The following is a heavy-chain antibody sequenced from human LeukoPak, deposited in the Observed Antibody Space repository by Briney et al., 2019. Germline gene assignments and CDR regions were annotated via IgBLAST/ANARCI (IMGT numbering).Heavy chain of an antibody. CDR3: ARGCFICPSDH. Sequence: GGSLRLSCAASGFTFSSYEMNWVRQAPGRGLEWVSYFSTTGNNIYYADSVKGRFTISRDNAKNSLYLQMNSLRAGDTAVYYCARGCFICPSDHWGQGSLVIVSS. D-gene: IGHD2/OR15-2a*01. J-gene: IGHJ4*02. CDR1: GFTFSSYE. CDR2: FSTTGNNI. V-gene: IGHV3-48*03.